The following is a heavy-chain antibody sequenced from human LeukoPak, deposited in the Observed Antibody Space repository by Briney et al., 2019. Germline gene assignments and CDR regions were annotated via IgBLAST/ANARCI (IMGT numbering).Heavy chain of an antibody. CDR1: GFTFSSSA. Sequence: GGSLRLSCAASGFTFSSSAMNWVRRAPGKGLEWVSAISGSGGTTHYADSVKGRFTISRDNSKNTLYLQMNSLRAEDTAVYYCAKEGKTRNWNYFQAKPVYWGQGTLVTVSS. CDR2: ISGSGGTT. V-gene: IGHV3-23*01. J-gene: IGHJ4*02. D-gene: IGHD1-7*01. CDR3: AKEGKTRNWNYFQAKPVY.